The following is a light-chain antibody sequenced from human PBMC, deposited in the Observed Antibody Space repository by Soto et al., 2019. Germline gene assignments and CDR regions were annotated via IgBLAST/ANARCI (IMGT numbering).Light chain of an antibody. CDR3: SSYAGSNNFPYV. J-gene: IGLJ1*01. Sequence: LTQLPSASGSPGQSVTISCTGTSSDVGGYNYVSWYQQHPGKAPKLMIYEVSKRPSGVPDRFPGSKSGNTASLTVSGLQAEDEADYYCSSYAGSNNFPYVFGTGTKVTVL. CDR2: EVS. CDR1: SSDVGGYNY. V-gene: IGLV2-8*01.